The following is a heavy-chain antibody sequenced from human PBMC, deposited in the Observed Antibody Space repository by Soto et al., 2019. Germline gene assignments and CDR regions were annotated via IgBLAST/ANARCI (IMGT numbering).Heavy chain of an antibody. CDR2: IYYSGST. CDR3: ARDGKDYYDSSGFKGATDAFDI. D-gene: IGHD3-22*01. CDR1: GGSISSGGYY. Sequence: SETLSLTCTVSGGSISSGGYYWSWIRQHPGKGLEWIGYIYYSGSTYYNPSLKSRVTISVDTSKNQFSLKLSSVTAADTAVYYCARDGKDYYDSSGFKGATDAFDIWGQGTMVTVS. V-gene: IGHV4-31*03. J-gene: IGHJ3*02.